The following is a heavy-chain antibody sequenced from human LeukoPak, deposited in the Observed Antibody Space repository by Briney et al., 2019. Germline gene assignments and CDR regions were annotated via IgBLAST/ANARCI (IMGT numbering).Heavy chain of an antibody. CDR1: GGSISSSNYY. CDR3: ARRRSSSASGAFDI. J-gene: IGHJ3*02. D-gene: IGHD6-19*01. V-gene: IGHV4-39*01. CDR2: IYYSGST. Sequence: PSETLSLTCTVSGGSISSSNYYWGWIRQPPGKGLEWIGSIYYSGSTYYNPSLKSRVTISVDTSKNQFSLKLSSVTAADAAFYFCARRRSSSASGAFDIWGRGTMVTVSS.